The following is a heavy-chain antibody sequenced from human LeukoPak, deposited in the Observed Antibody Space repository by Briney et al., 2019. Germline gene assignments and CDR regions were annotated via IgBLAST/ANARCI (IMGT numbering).Heavy chain of an antibody. CDR2: ISSNGGSI. J-gene: IGHJ3*02. CDR1: GFTVSSNY. D-gene: IGHD4/OR15-4a*01. CDR3: TRLGASLPDAFDI. Sequence: PGGSLRLSCAASGFTVSSNYMSWVRQAPGKGLEHVSAISSNGGSIYYANSVKGRFTISRDNSKNTLYLQTGSLRAEDMAVYYCTRLGASLPDAFDIWGQGTMVTVSS. V-gene: IGHV3-64*01.